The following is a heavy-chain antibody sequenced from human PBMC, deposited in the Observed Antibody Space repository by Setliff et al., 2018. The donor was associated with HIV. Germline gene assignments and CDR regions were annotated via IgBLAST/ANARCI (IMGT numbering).Heavy chain of an antibody. CDR3: ARAPYSNIMYYFDC. J-gene: IGHJ4*02. CDR2: IIPNSGDT. V-gene: IGHV1-2*02. CDR1: GYTFTSFG. Sequence: GASVKVSCKASGYTFTSFGLSWVRQAPGRGLEWVGWIIPNSGDTNFAQRSQGRITMTTDTSLTTAYMELSRLRSDDTAVYYCARAPYSNIMYYFDCWGQGTLVTVSS. D-gene: IGHD6-13*01.